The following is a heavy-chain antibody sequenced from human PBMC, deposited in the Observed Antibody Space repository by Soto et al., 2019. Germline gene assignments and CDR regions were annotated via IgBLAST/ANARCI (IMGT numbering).Heavy chain of an antibody. CDR1: GSTFSGYW. V-gene: IGHV3-7*03. Sequence: PGGSLRLSCSASGSTFSGYWMTWVRQAPGKGLEWVANIKEDGSEKYYVDSVKGRFTISRDNPKNSLYLQMNSLRADDTAVYYCARPLYGSGSVWFDPWGQGTLVTVSS. CDR3: ARPLYGSGSVWFDP. D-gene: IGHD3-10*01. CDR2: IKEDGSEK. J-gene: IGHJ5*02.